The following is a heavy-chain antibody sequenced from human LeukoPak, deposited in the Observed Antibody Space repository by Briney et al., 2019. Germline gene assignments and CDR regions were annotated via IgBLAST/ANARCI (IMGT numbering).Heavy chain of an antibody. Sequence: GGSLRLSCAASEFTFSSYWMHWVRQAPGKGLVWVSRINSDGSSTSYADSVKGRFTISRDNAKNTLSLQMNSLRAEDTAVYYCARGSGIITGIDEWGQGTLVTVSS. J-gene: IGHJ4*02. V-gene: IGHV3-74*01. CDR1: EFTFSSYW. D-gene: IGHD6-25*01. CDR3: ARGSGIITGIDE. CDR2: INSDGSST.